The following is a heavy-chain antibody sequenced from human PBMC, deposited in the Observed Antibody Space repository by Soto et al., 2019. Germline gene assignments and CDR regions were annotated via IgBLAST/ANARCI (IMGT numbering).Heavy chain of an antibody. Sequence: ASVKVSCKASGYTFTSYAMHWVRQAPGQRLEWMGWINAGNGNTKYSQKFQGRVTITRDASASTAYMELSSLRSEDTAVYYCARVLLGGYYDSSGYYGYWGQGTLVTVSS. CDR1: GYTFTSYA. CDR2: INAGNGNT. J-gene: IGHJ4*02. D-gene: IGHD3-22*01. V-gene: IGHV1-3*01. CDR3: ARVLLGGYYDSSGYYGY.